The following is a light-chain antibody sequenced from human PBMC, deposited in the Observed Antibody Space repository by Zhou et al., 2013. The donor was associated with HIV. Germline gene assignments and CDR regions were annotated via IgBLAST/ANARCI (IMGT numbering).Light chain of an antibody. CDR2: GAS. CDR1: QSFSSSY. V-gene: IGKV3-20*01. J-gene: IGKJ2*02. CDR3: QQYAGSSST. Sequence: EIVLTQSPGTLSLSPGERATLSCRASQSFSSSYLAWYQQKLGQAPRLLIYGASTRATGIPDRFSGSGSGTDFTLTISRLEPEDFAVYYCQQYAGSSSTFGQGTKLEIK.